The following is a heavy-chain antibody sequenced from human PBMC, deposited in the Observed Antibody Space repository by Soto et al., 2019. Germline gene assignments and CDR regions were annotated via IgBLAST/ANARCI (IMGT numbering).Heavy chain of an antibody. CDR3: AREGAAAQFDY. Sequence: QVQLQESGPGLVKPSQTLSLTCTVSGGSISSGGYYWSWIRQHPGKGLEWIGYIYYSGSTYYNPSLKSRVTISVDTSKNQCSLKLSTVTAADTAVYYCAREGAAAQFDYWGQGTLVTVSS. CDR1: GGSISSGGYY. V-gene: IGHV4-31*03. CDR2: IYYSGST. J-gene: IGHJ4*02. D-gene: IGHD6-13*01.